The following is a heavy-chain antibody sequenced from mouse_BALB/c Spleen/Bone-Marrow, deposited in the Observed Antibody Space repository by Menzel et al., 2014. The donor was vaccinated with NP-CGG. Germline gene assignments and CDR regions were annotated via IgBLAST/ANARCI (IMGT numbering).Heavy chain of an antibody. Sequence: EVQLQQSGPELVKPGVSMKMSCKASGYSFTGYTMNWVKQTHGKNLEWIGLINPYNGGTSYNQKFKGKATSTVDKSSSTAYMELLSLTSEDSAVYYCARSGLYYGNYLYAMDYWGQGTSVTVSS. D-gene: IGHD2-1*01. CDR1: GYSFTGYT. V-gene: IGHV1-34*02. J-gene: IGHJ4*01. CDR3: ARSGLYYGNYLYAMDY. CDR2: INPYNGGT.